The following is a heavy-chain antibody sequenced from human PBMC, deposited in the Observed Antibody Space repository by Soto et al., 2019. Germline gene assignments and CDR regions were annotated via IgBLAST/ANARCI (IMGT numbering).Heavy chain of an antibody. CDR3: ATEDFYAANY. CDR1: GFTFSSYG. V-gene: IGHV3-30*03. D-gene: IGHD2-2*01. CDR2: ISYDGRYT. Sequence: QVQLVESGGGVVQPGRSLRLSCAASGFTFSSYGMLWVRQAPGKGLEWVASISYDGRYTYSADSAKGRFTISRDNPQNTRYLLMNSLRAEDTAVYYCATEDFYAANYRGQGTLVTVSS. J-gene: IGHJ4*02.